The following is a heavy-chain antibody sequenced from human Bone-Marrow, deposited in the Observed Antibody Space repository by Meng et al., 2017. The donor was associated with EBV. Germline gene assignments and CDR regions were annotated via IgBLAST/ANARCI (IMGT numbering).Heavy chain of an antibody. D-gene: IGHD2-21*01. CDR3: ARIGRFCGGDCYADY. CDR1: GYTFSNYG. J-gene: IGHJ4*02. CDR2: ISGYDGNT. V-gene: IGHV1-18*01. Sequence: QVHVVQSGAEVKKPGASVKVFCKASGYTFSNYGIAWVRQAPGQGLEWMGWISGYDGNTNYEQKFQGRVTTTTDTSTSTAYMDLRSLRSDDTAVYYCARIGRFCGGDCYADYWGQGTLVTVSS.